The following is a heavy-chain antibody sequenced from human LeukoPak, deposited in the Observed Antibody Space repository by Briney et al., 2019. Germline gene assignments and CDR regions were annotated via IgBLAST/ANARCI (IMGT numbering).Heavy chain of an antibody. CDR3: ARVIKGKVGELSAPYWFDP. V-gene: IGHV4-39*07. Sequence: SETLSLTCTVSAGSISSSSYYWGWIRQPPGKVLEWIGSIYHSGSTYYNPSLKSRVTISVDTSKNPFSLKLSSVTAADTAVYYCARVIKGKVGELSAPYWFDPWGQGTLVTVSS. J-gene: IGHJ5*02. CDR1: AGSISSSSYY. CDR2: IYHSGST. D-gene: IGHD3-10*01.